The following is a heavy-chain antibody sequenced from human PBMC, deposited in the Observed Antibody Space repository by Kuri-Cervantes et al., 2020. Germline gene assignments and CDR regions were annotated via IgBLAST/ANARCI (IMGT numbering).Heavy chain of an antibody. Sequence: GESLKISCAASGFTFSSYGMHWVRQAPGKGLEWVAVISNDGSYKSYADTVKGRFTISRDNSKNTLYLQMNSLRAEDTAVYYCAKSPRRWGQGTLVTVSS. V-gene: IGHV3-30*18. CDR2: ISNDGSYK. J-gene: IGHJ4*02. CDR1: GFTFSSYG. CDR3: AKSPRR.